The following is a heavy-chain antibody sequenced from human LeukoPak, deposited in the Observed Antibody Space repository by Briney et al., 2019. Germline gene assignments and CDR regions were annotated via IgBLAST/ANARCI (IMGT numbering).Heavy chain of an antibody. D-gene: IGHD6-19*01. V-gene: IGHV1-18*01. J-gene: IGHJ3*02. CDR1: GYTFTSYG. CDR2: ISAYNGNT. CDR3: ERDHLPFLRMTAVAGTIAFDI. Sequence: ASVKVSCKASGYTFTSYGISWVRQAPGQGLEWMGWISAYNGNTNYAQKLQGRVTMTTDTSTSTAYMELRSLRSDDTAVYYCERDHLPFLRMTAVAGTIAFDIWGQGTMVTVSS.